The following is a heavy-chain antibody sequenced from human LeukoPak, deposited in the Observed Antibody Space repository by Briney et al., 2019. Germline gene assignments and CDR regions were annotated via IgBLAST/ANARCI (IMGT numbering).Heavy chain of an antibody. CDR3: ARDGQQQLADGENWFDP. CDR2: IYTSGIT. Sequence: SETLSLTCTVSGGSISSYYWSWIRQPAGKGLEWIGRIYTSGITNYNPSLKSRVTISVDTSKNQFSLKLSSVTAADTAVYYCARDGQQQLADGENWFDPWGQGTLVTVSS. CDR1: GGSISSYY. V-gene: IGHV4-4*07. D-gene: IGHD6-13*01. J-gene: IGHJ5*02.